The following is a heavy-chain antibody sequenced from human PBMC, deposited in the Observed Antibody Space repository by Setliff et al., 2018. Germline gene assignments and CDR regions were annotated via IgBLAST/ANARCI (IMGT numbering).Heavy chain of an antibody. Sequence: SVKVSCKASGGTFSSYAISWVRQAPGQGLEWVGRIIPIFGTANYAQKFQGRVTITADKSTSTAYMELSSLRSEDTAVYYCAKGRYYYDSSGSFFDYWGQGTLVTVSS. CDR1: GGTFSSYA. J-gene: IGHJ4*02. CDR3: AKGRYYYDSSGSFFDY. V-gene: IGHV1-69*06. D-gene: IGHD3-22*01. CDR2: IIPIFGTA.